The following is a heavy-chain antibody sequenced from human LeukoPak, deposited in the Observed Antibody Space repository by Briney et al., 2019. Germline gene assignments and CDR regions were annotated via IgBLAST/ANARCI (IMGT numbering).Heavy chain of an antibody. J-gene: IGHJ4*02. CDR2: ISHDGSTK. V-gene: IGHV3-30*04. D-gene: IGHD3-3*01. Sequence: GGSLTLSCAASGFTFSTYSMHWVRQAPGRGLEWVAVISHDGSTKYYADSVKGRFTISRDNSKNTLYLQMNSLRAEDTAVYYCADLYYDFWSGGQGTLVTASS. CDR1: GFTFSTYS. CDR3: ADLYYDFWS.